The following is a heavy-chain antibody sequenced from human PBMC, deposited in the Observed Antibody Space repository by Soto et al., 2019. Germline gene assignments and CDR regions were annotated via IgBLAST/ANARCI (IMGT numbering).Heavy chain of an antibody. D-gene: IGHD5-18*01. V-gene: IGHV3-43D*04. J-gene: IGHJ6*02. CDR3: AKVQDTAMVARHYYYYGMDV. CDR2: ISWDGGST. Sequence: GGSLRLSCAASGFTFDDYAMHWVRQAPGKGLEWVSLISWDGGSTYYADSVKGQFTISRDNSKNSLYLQMNSLRAEDTALYYCAKVQDTAMVARHYYYYGMDVWGQGTTVTVSS. CDR1: GFTFDDYA.